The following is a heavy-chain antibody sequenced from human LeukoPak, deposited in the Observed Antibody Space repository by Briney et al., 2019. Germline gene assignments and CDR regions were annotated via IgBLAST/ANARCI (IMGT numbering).Heavy chain of an antibody. CDR1: GGSISSYY. V-gene: IGHV4-59*12. Sequence: PSETLSLTCTVSGGSISSYYWSWLRQPPGKGLEWIGYIYYSGSTNYNPSLKSRVTISVDTSKNQFSLKLSSVTAADTAVYYCARKIAGWDCDSSGYEAAFDIWGQGTMGTVSS. J-gene: IGHJ3*02. CDR2: IYYSGST. D-gene: IGHD3-22*01. CDR3: ARKIAGWDCDSSGYEAAFDI.